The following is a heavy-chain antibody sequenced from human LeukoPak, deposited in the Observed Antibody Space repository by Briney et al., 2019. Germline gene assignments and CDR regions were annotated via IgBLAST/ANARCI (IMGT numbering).Heavy chain of an antibody. D-gene: IGHD3-22*01. CDR3: AIVLGDSSGYDAFDS. V-gene: IGHV1-46*01. CDR2: INPSGGST. CDR1: GYTFTSYY. J-gene: IGHJ3*02. Sequence: ASVKVSCTASGYTFTSYYMHWVRQAPGQGLEWMGIINPSGGSTSYAQKFQGRVTMTRDMSTSTVYMELSSLRAEDTAVYYCAIVLGDSSGYDAFDSWGQGTMVTVSS.